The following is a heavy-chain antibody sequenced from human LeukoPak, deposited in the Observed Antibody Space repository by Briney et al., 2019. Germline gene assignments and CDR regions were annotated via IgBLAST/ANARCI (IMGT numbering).Heavy chain of an antibody. CDR2: ISYDGSNK. D-gene: IGHD1-14*01. CDR1: GFTFSSYA. CDR3: ARDPAQENQFGMDV. J-gene: IGHJ6*02. V-gene: IGHV3-30-3*01. Sequence: GGSLRLSCAASGFTFSSYAMHWVRQAPGKGLEWVAVISYDGSNKYYADSVKGRFTISRDNSKNTLYLQMNSLRAEDTAVYYCARDPAQENQFGMDVWGQGTTVTVSS.